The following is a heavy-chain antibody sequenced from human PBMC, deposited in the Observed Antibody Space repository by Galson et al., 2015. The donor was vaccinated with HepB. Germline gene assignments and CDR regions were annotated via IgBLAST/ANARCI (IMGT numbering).Heavy chain of an antibody. CDR1: GGSISSGGYS. CDR3: ARRVLMVYAIGAWFDP. D-gene: IGHD2-8*01. Sequence: SLTCAVSGGSISSGGYSWSWIRQPPGKGLEWIGYIYHSGGTYYNPSLKSRDTIPVDSSKNQFSLKLSSVTAADTAVYYCARRVLMVYAIGAWFDPWGQGTLVTVSS. J-gene: IGHJ5*02. CDR2: IYHSGGT. V-gene: IGHV4-30-2*01.